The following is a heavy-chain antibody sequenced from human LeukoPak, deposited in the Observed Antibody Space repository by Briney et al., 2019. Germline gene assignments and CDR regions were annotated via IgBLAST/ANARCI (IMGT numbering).Heavy chain of an antibody. J-gene: IGHJ3*02. V-gene: IGHV3-33*01. CDR2: IWYDGSNK. Sequence: GGSLRLSCAASGFTFSSYGMHWVRQAPGKGLEWVAVIWYDGSNKYYADSVKGRFTISRDNSKNTLYLQMNSLRAEDTAVYYCARDQGHCSSISCYAPDAFDIWGQGTMVTVSS. D-gene: IGHD2-2*01. CDR3: ARDQGHCSSISCYAPDAFDI. CDR1: GFTFSSYG.